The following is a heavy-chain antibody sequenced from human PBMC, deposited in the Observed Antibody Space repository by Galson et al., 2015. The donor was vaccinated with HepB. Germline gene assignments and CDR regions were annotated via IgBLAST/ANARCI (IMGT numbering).Heavy chain of an antibody. CDR1: GGTFSSYA. CDR3: ARAPYGVYYFDY. Sequence: SVKVSCKASGGTFSSYAISWVRQAPGQGLEWMGGIIPIFGTANYAQKFQGRVTITADESTSTAYMELSSLRPEDTAVYYCARAPYGVYYFDYWGQGTLVTVSS. J-gene: IGHJ4*02. D-gene: IGHD2-8*01. V-gene: IGHV1-69*13. CDR2: IIPIFGTA.